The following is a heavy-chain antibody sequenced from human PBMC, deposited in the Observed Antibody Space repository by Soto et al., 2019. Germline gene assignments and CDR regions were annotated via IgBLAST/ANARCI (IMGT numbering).Heavy chain of an antibody. CDR1: GGSISSGTYY. CDR3: ARDCDYFTVGSCYGNFAF. D-gene: IGHD2-15*01. V-gene: IGHV4-31*03. CDR2: ISHSGRT. Sequence: QAQLQESRPGLVKPSQTLSLTCTVSGGSISSGTYYWTWVRQRPGEGLEWIGFISHSGRTYYNPHLRRRAAISVDTAENQFSLRLRSVTAADTAVYFCARDCDYFTVGSCYGNFAFWGQGTLVTVSS. J-gene: IGHJ4*02.